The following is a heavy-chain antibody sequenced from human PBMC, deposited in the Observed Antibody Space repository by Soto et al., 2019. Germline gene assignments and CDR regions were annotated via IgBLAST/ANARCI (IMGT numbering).Heavy chain of an antibody. J-gene: IGHJ4*02. Sequence: KPSETLSLTCAASGGSISGSYYYWGWLRQSPGRGPEWIGSVFYTGFTSYNSSLESRVSVSVDTSKNQFSLKVSAVTAADTAVYYCASSQKGYNWNYFDHWGQGALVTVSS. CDR1: GGSISGSYYY. D-gene: IGHD1-20*01. CDR2: VFYTGFT. CDR3: ASSQKGYNWNYFDH. V-gene: IGHV4-39*01.